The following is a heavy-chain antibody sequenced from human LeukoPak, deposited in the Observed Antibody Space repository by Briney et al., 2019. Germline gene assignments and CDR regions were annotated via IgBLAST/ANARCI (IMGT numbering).Heavy chain of an antibody. CDR3: AGDYGDYYFDY. CDR2: VFYTGST. V-gene: IGHV4-39*07. CDR1: GASIRNYNNY. D-gene: IGHD4-17*01. J-gene: IGHJ4*02. Sequence: SETLSLTCIVSGASIRNYNNYWGWIRQPPGKGLEWIGSVFYTGSTYYNPSLQSRITVSVDTSKNQFSLKLTSVTAADTAVYFCAGDYGDYYFDYWGQGTLVTVSS.